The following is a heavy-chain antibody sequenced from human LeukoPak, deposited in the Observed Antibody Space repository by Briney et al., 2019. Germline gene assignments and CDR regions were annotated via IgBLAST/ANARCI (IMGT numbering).Heavy chain of an antibody. CDR3: AKDLGFAQYQLLLFFDY. J-gene: IGHJ4*02. CDR2: ISGSGGST. D-gene: IGHD2-2*01. CDR1: GFTFSSDA. Sequence: SGGSLRLSCAASGFTFSSDAMSWVRQAPGKGLEWVSAISGSGGSTYYADSVKGRFTISRDNSKNTLYLQMNSLRAEDTAVYYCAKDLGFAQYQLLLFFDYWGQGTLVTVSS. V-gene: IGHV3-23*01.